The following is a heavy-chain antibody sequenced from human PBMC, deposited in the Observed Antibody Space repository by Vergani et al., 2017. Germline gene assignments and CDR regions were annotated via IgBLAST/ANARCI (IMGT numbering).Heavy chain of an antibody. CDR3: GRVADFYGLGSRLLDL. Sequence: QVRLQESGPGLVKPSETLSLTCSVSGGSMSGYHWSWIRQPPGKELEWIGYMYHSGSTNYNPSLETRVTISRDTSKNPFSLKLNSVTAADTAVYYCGRVADFYGLGSRLLDLWGQGILVTVSS. CDR1: GGSMSGYH. CDR2: MYHSGST. V-gene: IGHV4-59*01. J-gene: IGHJ5*02. D-gene: IGHD3-10*01.